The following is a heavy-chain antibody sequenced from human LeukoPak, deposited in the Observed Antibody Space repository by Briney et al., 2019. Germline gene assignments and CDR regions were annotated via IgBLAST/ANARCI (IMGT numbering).Heavy chain of an antibody. Sequence: GGSLRLSCTASGFTFGDYAMSWFRQAPGKGLEWVGFIRSKAYGGTTEYAASVKGRFTISRDDSKSIAYLQMNSLKTEDTAVYYCTRVPSREWYSSSWLPPGSDAFDIWGQGTMVTVSS. CDR3: TRVPSREWYSSSWLPPGSDAFDI. CDR2: IRSKAYGGTT. V-gene: IGHV3-49*03. J-gene: IGHJ3*02. CDR1: GFTFGDYA. D-gene: IGHD6-13*01.